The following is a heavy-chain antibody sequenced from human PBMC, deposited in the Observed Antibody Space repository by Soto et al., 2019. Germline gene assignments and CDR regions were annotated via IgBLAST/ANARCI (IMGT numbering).Heavy chain of an antibody. CDR1: GFTVSSNY. CDR2: IYSDGST. Sequence: GGSLRLSCAASGFTVSSNYMTWVRQAPGKGLEWVSFIYSDGSTFYADSVKGRFSISRDNSKNMLYLQMSSLRAEDTAVYYCARRGEGNYYIYYMDVWGKGTTVTVSS. J-gene: IGHJ6*03. V-gene: IGHV3-66*04. D-gene: IGHD3-10*01. CDR3: ARRGEGNYYIYYMDV.